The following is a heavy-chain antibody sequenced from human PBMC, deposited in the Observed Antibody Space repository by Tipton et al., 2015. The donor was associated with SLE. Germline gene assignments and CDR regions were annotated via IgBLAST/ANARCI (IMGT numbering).Heavy chain of an antibody. D-gene: IGHD3-3*01. CDR1: GYSITNTYF. CDR3: ARGGITMFGLVTSDY. Sequence: TLSLTCSVSGYSITNTYFWGWIRQTPGKGLEWIGSFAHSGCTFYNPSLKSRVSISASTSKNEFSLTLTSVTVADTAVYFCARGGITMFGLVTSDYWGQGAMVTVSS. J-gene: IGHJ4*02. CDR2: FAHSGCT. V-gene: IGHV4-38-2*02.